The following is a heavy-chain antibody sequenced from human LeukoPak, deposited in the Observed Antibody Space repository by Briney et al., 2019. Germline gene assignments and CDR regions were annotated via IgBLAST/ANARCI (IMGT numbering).Heavy chain of an antibody. CDR3: ARDGESSGWYFGSYYYYYMDV. CDR2: MNPNSGDT. D-gene: IGHD6-19*01. J-gene: IGHJ6*03. CDR1: GYTFTSYD. Sequence: VASVKVSCKASGYTFTSYDINWVRQAAGQGLEWMAWMNPNSGDTGYAQKFQGRVTITRNTSISTAFLELSSLRSEDTAVYYCARDGESSGWYFGSYYYYYMDVWGKGTTVTISS. V-gene: IGHV1-8*03.